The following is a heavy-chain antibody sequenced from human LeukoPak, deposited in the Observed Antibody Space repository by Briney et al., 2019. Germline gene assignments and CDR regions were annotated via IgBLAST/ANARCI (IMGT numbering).Heavy chain of an antibody. CDR2: FSGGGGST. CDR3: AKSPNFYYYYGMDV. D-gene: IGHD1-7*01. CDR1: GFTFSSYA. V-gene: IGHV3-23*01. J-gene: IGHJ6*02. Sequence: PGGSLRLSCAASGFTFSSYAMSWVRQAPGKGLEWVSGFSGGGGSTYYADSVQGRFTISRDNSRSTLYLQMNSLRAEDTAVYYCAKSPNFYYYYGMDVWGQGTTVTVSS.